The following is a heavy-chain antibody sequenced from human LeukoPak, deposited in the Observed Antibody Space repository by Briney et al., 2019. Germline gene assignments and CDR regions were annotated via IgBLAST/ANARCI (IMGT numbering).Heavy chain of an antibody. J-gene: IGHJ4*02. V-gene: IGHV3-74*01. CDR3: ARGSFWSGYLDY. CDR1: GFTFSSYW. Sequence: GGSLRLSCAASGFTFSSYWMHWVRQAPGKRLVWVSRINSDGSSTSYADSVKGRFTISRDNAKNTLYLQMNSLRAEDTAVYYCARGSFWSGYLDYWGQGTLVTVSS. CDR2: INSDGSST. D-gene: IGHD3-3*01.